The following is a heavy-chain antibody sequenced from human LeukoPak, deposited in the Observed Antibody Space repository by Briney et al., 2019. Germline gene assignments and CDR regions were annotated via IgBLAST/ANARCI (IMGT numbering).Heavy chain of an antibody. CDR3: ATQNTIFGVVMRYYYMDV. CDR1: GGTFSSYA. CDR2: IIPMSATT. J-gene: IGHJ6*03. D-gene: IGHD3-3*01. V-gene: IGHV1-69*05. Sequence: GASVKVSCKASGGTFSSYAISWVRQAPGQGLEWMGGIIPMSATTNYAQKFQGKVTITTDESTSTAYMELSSLRSEDTAVYYCATQNTIFGVVMRYYYMDVWGKGTTVTVSS.